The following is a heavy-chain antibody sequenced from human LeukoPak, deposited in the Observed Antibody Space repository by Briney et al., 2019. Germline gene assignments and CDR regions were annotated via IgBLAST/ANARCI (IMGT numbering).Heavy chain of an antibody. D-gene: IGHD3-16*01. Sequence: GGSLRLSCAASGFTFSSYSMNWVRQAPGKGLEWGSYISSSSSTIYYADSVKGRFTISRDNAKNSLYLQMNSLIAEDTAVYYCARGGGRSHYWGQGTLVTVSS. CDR2: ISSSSSTI. V-gene: IGHV3-48*01. CDR1: GFTFSSYS. CDR3: ARGGGRSHY. J-gene: IGHJ4*02.